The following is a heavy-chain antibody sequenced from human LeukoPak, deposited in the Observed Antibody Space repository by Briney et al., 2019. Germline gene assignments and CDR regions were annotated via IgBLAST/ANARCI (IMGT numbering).Heavy chain of an antibody. CDR1: GFTFSSYA. J-gene: IGHJ6*03. V-gene: IGHV3-64*01. CDR2: ISSNGGST. Sequence: GGSLRLSCAASGFTFSSYAMHWVRQAPGKGLEYVSAISSNGGSTYYANSVKGRFTISRDNSKNTLYLQMGSLRAEDMAVYYCARVYRWEWELSMDVWGKGTTVTISS. D-gene: IGHD1-26*01. CDR3: ARVYRWEWELSMDV.